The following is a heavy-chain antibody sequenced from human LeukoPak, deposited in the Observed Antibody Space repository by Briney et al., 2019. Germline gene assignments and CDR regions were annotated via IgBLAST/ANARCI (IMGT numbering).Heavy chain of an antibody. CDR3: ARDSTAASYSFDY. CDR1: GYTFTSYG. Sequence: ASVKVPCKTSGYTFTSYGISWVRQAPGQGLEWLGWITSYNGNIKYAEKVQGRVTMTTGTFTSTAYMELRSLRSDDTAVYYCARDSTAASYSFDYWGQGTLVTVSS. V-gene: IGHV1-18*01. CDR2: ITSYNGNI. D-gene: IGHD3-10*01. J-gene: IGHJ4*02.